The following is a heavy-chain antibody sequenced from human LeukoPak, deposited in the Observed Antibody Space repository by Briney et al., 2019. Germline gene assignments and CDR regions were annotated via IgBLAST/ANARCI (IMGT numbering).Heavy chain of an antibody. V-gene: IGHV3-53*01. Sequence: PGGSLRLSCAASGFTVSSNYMSWVRQAPGKGLEWVSVIYSGGSTYYADSVKGRFTISRDNSKNTLYLQMNSLSAEDTAVYYCARASIAVAGPLDYWGQGTLVTVSS. CDR2: IYSGGST. CDR1: GFTVSSNY. J-gene: IGHJ4*02. CDR3: ARASIAVAGPLDY. D-gene: IGHD6-19*01.